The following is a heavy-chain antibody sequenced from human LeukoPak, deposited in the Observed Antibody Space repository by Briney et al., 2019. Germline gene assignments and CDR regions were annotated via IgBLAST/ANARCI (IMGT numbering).Heavy chain of an antibody. D-gene: IGHD2/OR15-2a*01. CDR1: RYTFTSYY. CDR3: ARDLSISGYFDL. J-gene: IGHJ2*01. V-gene: IGHV1-46*01. CDR2: INTSGGST. Sequence: ASVKVSCKASRYTFTSYYMHWVRQAPGQGLDGMGIINTSGGSTSYAQKFQGRVTMTRDTSTSTVYMELSSLRSEDTAVYYCARDLSISGYFDLWGRGNLVTVSS.